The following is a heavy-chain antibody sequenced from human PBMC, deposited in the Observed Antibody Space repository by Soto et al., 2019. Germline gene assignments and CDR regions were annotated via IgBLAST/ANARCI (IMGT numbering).Heavy chain of an antibody. J-gene: IGHJ6*02. D-gene: IGHD3-10*01. V-gene: IGHV1-18*01. CDR1: GYTFTSYG. CDR2: ISAYNGNT. CDR3: ARDSDDGSGGYYGMDV. Sequence: GASVKVSCKASGYTFTSYGISWVRQAPGQGLEWMGWISAYNGNTNYAQKLQGRVTMTTDTSTSTAYMELRSLRSDDTAVYYCARDSDDGSGGYYGMDVWGQGTTVTVSS.